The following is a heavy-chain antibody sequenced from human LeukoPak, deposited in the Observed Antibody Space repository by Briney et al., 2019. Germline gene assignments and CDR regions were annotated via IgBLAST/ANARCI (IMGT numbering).Heavy chain of an antibody. CDR3: AGLHYDSSGYYGKLFDY. Sequence: PSETLSLTCTVSSGSLSSSSYYWGWIRQPPGRGLEWIGSIYYSGSAYYNPSLKSRVTMSVDTSKNQFSLELSSVTAADTAVYYCAGLHYDSSGYYGKLFDYWGQGTLVTVSS. V-gene: IGHV4-39*01. CDR2: IYYSGSA. CDR1: SGSLSSSSYY. D-gene: IGHD3-22*01. J-gene: IGHJ4*02.